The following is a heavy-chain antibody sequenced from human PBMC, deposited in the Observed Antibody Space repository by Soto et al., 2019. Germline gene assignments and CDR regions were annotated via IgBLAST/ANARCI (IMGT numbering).Heavy chain of an antibody. CDR3: ARDTMTGYLQFDY. J-gene: IGHJ4*02. CDR2: INANNGNT. CDR1: GYTFTNYG. D-gene: IGHD3-9*01. Sequence: QVELVQSGAEVKKPGASVKVSCRASGYTFTNYGISWVRQAPGQGLEWMGWINANNGNTNYAQTLQGRVTMTTDTSTSTAYMELRSLRPDDTAVYYCARDTMTGYLQFDYWGQGTLVTVSS. V-gene: IGHV1-18*01.